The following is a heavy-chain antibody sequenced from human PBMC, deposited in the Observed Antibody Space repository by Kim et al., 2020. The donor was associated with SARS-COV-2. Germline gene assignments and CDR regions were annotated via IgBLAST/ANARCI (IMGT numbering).Heavy chain of an antibody. D-gene: IGHD3-3*01. CDR1: GFTFSSYA. Sequence: GGSLRLSCAASGFTFSSYAMSWVRQAPGKGLEWVSAISGSGASTYYADSVKGRFTISRDNSKNTLYLQMNSLRAEDTAVYYCAKVALFGVVITSFDYWGQGTLVTVSS. J-gene: IGHJ4*02. CDR2: ISGSGAST. CDR3: AKVALFGVVITSFDY. V-gene: IGHV3-23*01.